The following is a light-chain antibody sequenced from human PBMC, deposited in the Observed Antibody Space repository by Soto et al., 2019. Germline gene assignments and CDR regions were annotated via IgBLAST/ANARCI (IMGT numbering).Light chain of an antibody. V-gene: IGKV1-5*01. CDR3: QQYDGYSRT. J-gene: IGKJ1*01. CDR2: NAA. Sequence: DIQMTQSPSTLSASVGDRVTITCRASQSISSWLAWYQQKPGKAPKLLIYNAAILESGVPSRFSGRGSGTEFTLTITSLQPDDFATYYCQQYDGYSRTFGQGTKVDNK. CDR1: QSISSW.